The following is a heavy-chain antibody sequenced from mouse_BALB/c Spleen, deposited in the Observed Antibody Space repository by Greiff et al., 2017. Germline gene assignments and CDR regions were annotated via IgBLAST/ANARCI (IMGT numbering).Heavy chain of an antibody. CDR1: GYTFTDYW. CDR2: IDTSDSYT. D-gene: IGHD1-1*01. Sequence: QVQLQQPGAELVMPGASVKMSCKASGYTFTDYWMHWVKQRPGQGLEWIGAIDTSDSYTSYNQKFKGKATLTVDESSSTAYMQLSSLTSEDSAVYYCARWHGSSYGNYYAMDYWGQGTSVTVSS. CDR3: ARWHGSSYGNYYAMDY. J-gene: IGHJ4*01. V-gene: IGHV1-69*01.